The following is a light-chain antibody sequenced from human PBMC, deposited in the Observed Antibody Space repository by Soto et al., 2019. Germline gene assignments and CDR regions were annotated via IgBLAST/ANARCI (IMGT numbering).Light chain of an antibody. CDR1: QSVSRN. J-gene: IGKJ1*01. CDR2: GAS. V-gene: IGKV3-20*01. Sequence: EVVLTQSPATLSVSPGDRATLSCRASQSVSRNLAWYQQKPGQAPRLLIYGASTRATGIPDRFSGSGSGTDFTLTISRLEPEDFAVYYCQQYGRSPPWTFGQGTKVDIK. CDR3: QQYGRSPPWT.